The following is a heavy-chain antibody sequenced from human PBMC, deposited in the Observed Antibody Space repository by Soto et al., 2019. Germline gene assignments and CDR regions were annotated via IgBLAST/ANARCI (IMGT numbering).Heavy chain of an antibody. CDR3: ARGTHYYYYGMDV. D-gene: IGHD2-2*01. CDR2: IYYSGST. CDR1: GGSISSSSYY. Sequence: SETLSRTCTVSGGSISSSSYYWGWILQPPGKGLEWIGSIYYSGSTYYNPSLKSRVTISVDTSKNQFSLKLSSVTAADTAVYYCARGTHYYYYGMDVWGQGTTVTVSS. V-gene: IGHV4-39*07. J-gene: IGHJ6*02.